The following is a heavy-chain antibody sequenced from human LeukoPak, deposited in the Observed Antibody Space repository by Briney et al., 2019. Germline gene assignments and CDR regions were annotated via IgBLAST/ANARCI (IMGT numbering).Heavy chain of an antibody. CDR3: ASRQGLGWHYVN. Sequence: GGSLRLSCVDSGFTFSSYAMSWVRQVPGKGLEGVSGISDSGGSTYYADSVKGRFTIARDNSKNTLYLQMNSLRAEDTAVYYCASRQGLGWHYVNWGQGTLVTVSS. CDR2: ISDSGGST. D-gene: IGHD3-10*02. CDR1: GFTFSSYA. V-gene: IGHV3-23*01. J-gene: IGHJ4*02.